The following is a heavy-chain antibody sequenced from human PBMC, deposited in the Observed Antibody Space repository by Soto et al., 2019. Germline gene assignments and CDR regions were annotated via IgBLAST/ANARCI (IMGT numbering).Heavy chain of an antibody. CDR2: ILSVSDGERT. V-gene: IGHV3-15*02. D-gene: IGHD3-16*02. Sequence: DVQLVESGGALVKPGGSLRLSCAASGITLSNSWMSWVRQAPGGGLEWVARILSVSDGERTDYAAPVRGRFSISRDDSKNTLHLEMNTLKTEDTGVYYCNTYDYIRGSDHYRWAYWGQGTPVTVSS. CDR3: NTYDYIRGSDHYRWAY. CDR1: GITLSNSW. J-gene: IGHJ4*02.